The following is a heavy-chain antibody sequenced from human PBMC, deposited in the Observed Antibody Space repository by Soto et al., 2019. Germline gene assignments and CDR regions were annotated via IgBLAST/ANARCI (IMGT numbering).Heavy chain of an antibody. CDR2: ISAYNGNT. CDR3: ASGITGTKRDDAFVI. CDR1: GYTFTSYG. V-gene: IGHV1-18*04. Sequence: ASGKVSCKASGYTFTSYGISWVRQAPRQEIDWMGWISAYNGNTNYAQKLQGRVTMTTDTSTSPPYMELGCLRSDDPALFYLASGITGTKRDDAFVILCPGIMVTVSS. J-gene: IGHJ3*02. D-gene: IGHD1-7*01.